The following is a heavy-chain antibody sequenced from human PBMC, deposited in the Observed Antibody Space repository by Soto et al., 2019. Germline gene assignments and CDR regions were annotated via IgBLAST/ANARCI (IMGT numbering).Heavy chain of an antibody. CDR1: GLTFSNYW. J-gene: IGHJ4*02. CDR3: GRDRGSGRY. Sequence: EVQLVESGGDLVQPGGSLRLSCVTPGLTFSNYWLSWVRQAPGKGLEWVANINQAGNKKYYVDSVKGRFTISRDNAKNSLYLQMNSLKAEDTAVYYCGRDRGSGRYWGQGTLVTVSS. V-gene: IGHV3-7*05. CDR2: INQAGNKK. D-gene: IGHD2-8*02.